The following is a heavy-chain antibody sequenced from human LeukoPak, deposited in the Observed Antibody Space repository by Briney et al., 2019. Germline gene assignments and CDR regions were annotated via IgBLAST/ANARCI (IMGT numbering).Heavy chain of an antibody. Sequence: GGSLRLSCAASGFTFSSYGMHWDRQAPGKGLEWVAVISYDGSNKYYADSVKGRFTISRDNSKNTLYLQMNSLRAEDTAVYYCAKDLEQWLPTGYYFDYWGQGTLVTVSS. CDR1: GFTFSSYG. CDR3: AKDLEQWLPTGYYFDY. V-gene: IGHV3-30*18. J-gene: IGHJ4*02. D-gene: IGHD6-19*01. CDR2: ISYDGSNK.